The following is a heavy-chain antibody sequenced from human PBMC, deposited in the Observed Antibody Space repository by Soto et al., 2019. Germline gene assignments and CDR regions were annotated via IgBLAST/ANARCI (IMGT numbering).Heavy chain of an antibody. CDR1: GFTFSSYA. CDR3: ASGYSGYRGYYFDY. V-gene: IGHV3-30-3*01. D-gene: IGHD5-12*01. J-gene: IGHJ4*02. CDR2: ISYDGSNK. Sequence: QVQLVESGGGVVQPGRSLRLSCAASGFTFSSYAMHWVRQAPGKGLEWVAVISYDGSNKYYAYSVKGRFTISRHNSKNTLYLQMNSLRAADTAVYYCASGYSGYRGYYFDYWGQGTLVTVSS.